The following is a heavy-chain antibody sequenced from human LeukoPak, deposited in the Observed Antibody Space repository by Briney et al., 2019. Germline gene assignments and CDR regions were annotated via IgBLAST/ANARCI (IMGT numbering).Heavy chain of an antibody. CDR1: GCSLSTTVVG. CDR3: AHTGGYDSFDY. Sequence: SGPTLVKPTQTLSLTGSFSGCSLSTTVVGVGWIRQPPGKALEWLALIDWDDDNGYSSSLKSRLTITKDTHKNQVVLTTTNMDPVDTATYYCAHTGGYDSFDYWGQGTLVTVSS. J-gene: IGHJ4*02. V-gene: IGHV2-5*02. CDR2: IDWDDDN. D-gene: IGHD5-12*01.